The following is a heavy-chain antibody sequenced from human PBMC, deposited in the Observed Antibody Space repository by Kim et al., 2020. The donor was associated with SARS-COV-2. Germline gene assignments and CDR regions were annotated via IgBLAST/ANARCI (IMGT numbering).Heavy chain of an antibody. J-gene: IGHJ4*02. D-gene: IGHD3-22*01. CDR1: GGSISSYY. CDR2: IYYSGST. CDR3: ARLGYYDSSGYYNGYFDY. V-gene: IGHV4-59*01. Sequence: SETLSLTCTVSGGSISSYYWSWIRQPPGKGLEWIGYIYYSGSTNYNPSLKSRVTISVDTSKNQFSLKLSSVTAADTAVYYCARLGYYDSSGYYNGYFDYWGQGTLVTVSS.